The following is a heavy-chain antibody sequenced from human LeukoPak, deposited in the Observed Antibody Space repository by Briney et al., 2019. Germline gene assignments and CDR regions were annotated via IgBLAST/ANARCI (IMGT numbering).Heavy chain of an antibody. Sequence: GGSLRLSCSASGFTFSSYNMNWVRQAPGKGLEWVSSISYTGTYIYYADSVKGRFTISRDNAQNSLYLQMNSLRAEDTAIYYCVRDRGTYRPIDYWGQGTLVTVSS. CDR3: VRDRGTYRPIDY. J-gene: IGHJ4*02. D-gene: IGHD1-26*01. V-gene: IGHV3-21*04. CDR1: GFTFSSYN. CDR2: ISYTGTYI.